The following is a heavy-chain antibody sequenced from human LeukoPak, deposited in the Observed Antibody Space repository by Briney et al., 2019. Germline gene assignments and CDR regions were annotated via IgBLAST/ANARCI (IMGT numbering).Heavy chain of an antibody. CDR1: GGSISNSGYY. CDR3: ARLPNYYGSGSYYNANWFDP. V-gene: IGHV4-39*01. Sequence: KPSETLSLTCTVSGGSISNSGYYWGWIRQPPGKGLEWIGSIYSSGSTYYNPSLKSRVTISVDTPKTQFSLRLSSVTAADTAVYYCARLPNYYGSGSYYNANWFDPWGQGTRVTVSS. CDR2: IYSSGST. J-gene: IGHJ5*02. D-gene: IGHD3-10*01.